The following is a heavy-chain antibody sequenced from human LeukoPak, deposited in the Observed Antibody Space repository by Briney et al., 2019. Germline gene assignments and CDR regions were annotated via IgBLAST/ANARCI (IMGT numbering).Heavy chain of an antibody. D-gene: IGHD2-8*01. CDR2: INSDGSGT. Sequence: PGGSLRLSCAASGFTFSSYWMHWVRQAPGKGLVWVSRINSDGSGTSYADSVKGRFTISRDNAKNTLYLQMNSLRAEDTAVYYCAREGMVYASDYWGQGTLVTVSS. CDR1: GFTFSSYW. CDR3: AREGMVYASDY. V-gene: IGHV3-74*01. J-gene: IGHJ4*02.